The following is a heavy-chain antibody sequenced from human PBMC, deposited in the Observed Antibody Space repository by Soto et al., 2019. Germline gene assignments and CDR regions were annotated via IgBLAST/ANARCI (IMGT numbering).Heavy chain of an antibody. V-gene: IGHV3-23*01. CDR1: GFTFTNYV. CDR3: AKPSWYYHYYYGMDV. J-gene: IGHJ6*02. CDR2: ISGSGGST. Sequence: GGSLRLSCAASGFTFTNYVMSWVRQAPGKGLEWVSVISGSGGSTYYADSVKGRFTISRDNSKNTLYLQMNSLRAEDTAVYYCAKPSWYYHYYYGMDVWGQGTTVTVSS.